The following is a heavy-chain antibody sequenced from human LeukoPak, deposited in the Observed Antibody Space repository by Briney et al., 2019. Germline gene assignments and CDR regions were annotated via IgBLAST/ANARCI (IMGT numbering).Heavy chain of an antibody. CDR1: GFTFSSYG. CDR3: ARAYYSSSPGYYYYYYYMDV. D-gene: IGHD6-6*01. Sequence: GGSLRLSCAASGFTFSSYGMHWVRQAPGKGLEWVAVISYDGSNKYYADSVKGRFTISRDNSKNTLYLQMNSLRAEDTAVYHCARAYYSSSPGYYYYYYYMDVWGKGTTVTVSS. CDR2: ISYDGSNK. V-gene: IGHV3-30*03. J-gene: IGHJ6*03.